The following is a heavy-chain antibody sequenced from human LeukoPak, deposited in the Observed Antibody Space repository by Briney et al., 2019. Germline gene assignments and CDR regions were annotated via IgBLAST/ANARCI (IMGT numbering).Heavy chain of an antibody. D-gene: IGHD2-15*01. CDR3: ARDRYCSGGSCPLGY. V-gene: IGHV3-53*01. CDR2: IYSGGST. Sequence: GGSLRLSCAASGFTVCSNYMSWVRQAPGKGLEWVSVIYSGGSTYYADSVKGRFTISRDNSKNTLYLQMNSLRAEDTAVYYCARDRYCSGGSCPLGYWGQGTLVTVSS. J-gene: IGHJ4*02. CDR1: GFTVCSNY.